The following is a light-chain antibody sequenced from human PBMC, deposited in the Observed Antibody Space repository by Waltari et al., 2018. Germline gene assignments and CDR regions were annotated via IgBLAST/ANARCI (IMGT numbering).Light chain of an antibody. Sequence: QPVLTQPPSASGTPGQRVTISCSGSASNIGGNLVNWYQQLPGKAPKLLIYRSDQRPSGVPDRFSGSKTGTSASLAISGLQSDDEADYFCASWDDSLNGHWVFGGGTKVTVL. V-gene: IGLV1-44*01. CDR2: RSD. CDR1: ASNIGGNL. J-gene: IGLJ3*02. CDR3: ASWDDSLNGHWV.